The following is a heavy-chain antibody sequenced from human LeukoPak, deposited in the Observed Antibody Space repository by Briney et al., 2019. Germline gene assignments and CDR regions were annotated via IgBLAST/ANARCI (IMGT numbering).Heavy chain of an antibody. Sequence: SETLSLTCTVSGGSISSGSYYWSWIRQPAGKRLEWIGHIYRSGSTNYNPSLKSRVTMSVDTSKNQFSLKLSSVTAADTAVYYCAAEVGAMGLYYYYYYMDVWGKGATVTISS. CDR2: IYRSGST. V-gene: IGHV4-61*09. D-gene: IGHD1-26*01. CDR3: AAEVGAMGLYYYYYYMDV. J-gene: IGHJ6*03. CDR1: GGSISSGSYY.